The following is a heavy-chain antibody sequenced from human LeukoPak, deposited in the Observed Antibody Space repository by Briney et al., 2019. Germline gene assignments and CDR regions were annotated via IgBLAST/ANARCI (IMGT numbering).Heavy chain of an antibody. CDR3: ARRYFDY. Sequence: GGSLRLSCAASGFTFSVYWMSWVRQAPGKGLEWVANIKEDGSKKNYVDSVKGRFTISRDNAKNSLYLQMNSLRAEDTAIYYCARRYFDYWGQGTLVMVSS. D-gene: IGHD1-14*01. CDR1: GFTFSVYW. V-gene: IGHV3-7*01. CDR2: IKEDGSKK. J-gene: IGHJ4*02.